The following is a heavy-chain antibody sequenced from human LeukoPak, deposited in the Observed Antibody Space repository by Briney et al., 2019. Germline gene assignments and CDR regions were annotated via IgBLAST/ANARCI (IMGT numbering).Heavy chain of an antibody. CDR3: AKELTHRIAVAGKDYFDY. CDR1: GFTFDDYA. D-gene: IGHD6-19*01. CDR2: ICCNSGSI. J-gene: IGHJ4*02. Sequence: PGGSLRLSCTASGFTFDDYAMHWVRQPPGKGLEWVSGICCNSGSIGYADYVKGRLTISRDNANNSLYLQMNSLRAEDTALYYCAKELTHRIAVAGKDYFDYWGQGTLVTVSS. V-gene: IGHV3-9*01.